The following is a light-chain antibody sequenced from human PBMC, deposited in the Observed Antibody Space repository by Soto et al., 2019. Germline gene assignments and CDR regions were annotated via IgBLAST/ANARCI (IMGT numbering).Light chain of an antibody. CDR3: QSYDSWLRVL. CDR1: SSNIGAGYE. Sequence: QSVLTQPPSVSGAPGQRVIISCTGSSSNIGAGYEVHWYQQLPGTAPKLLIYGNNSRPSGVPDRFSASKSGTSASLAITGCQAEDEADYYCQSYDSWLRVLFGAGTKLTVL. CDR2: GNN. J-gene: IGLJ2*01. V-gene: IGLV1-40*01.